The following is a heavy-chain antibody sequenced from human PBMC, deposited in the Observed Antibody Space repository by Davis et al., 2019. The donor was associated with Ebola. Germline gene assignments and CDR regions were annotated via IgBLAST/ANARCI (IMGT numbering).Heavy chain of an antibody. J-gene: IGHJ6*02. CDR2: INHSGST. CDR1: GGSISSYY. Sequence: PSETLSLTCTVSGGSISSYYWSWIRQPPGKGLEWIGEINHSGSTNYNPSLKSRVTISVDTSKNQFSLKLSSVTAADTAVYYCTVGRNSTSPRRVWYYYGMDVWGQGTTVTVSS. CDR3: TVGRNSTSPRRVWYYYGMDV. V-gene: IGHV4-34*01. D-gene: IGHD2-2*01.